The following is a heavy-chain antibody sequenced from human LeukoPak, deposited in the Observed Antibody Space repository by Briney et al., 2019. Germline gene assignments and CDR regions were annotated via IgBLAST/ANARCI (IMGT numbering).Heavy chain of an antibody. D-gene: IGHD6-13*01. Sequence: GGSLRLSCAASGFTFSSYSMNWVRQAPGKGLEWVSSISGSATTTSSADSVKGRFTISRDNSKNTLYLQMNSLRPEDTAIYYCAKSIRPVDSDSWYLHFDYWGQGTLVTVSS. CDR1: GFTFSSYS. CDR3: AKSIRPVDSDSWYLHFDY. CDR2: ISGSATTT. V-gene: IGHV3-23*01. J-gene: IGHJ4*02.